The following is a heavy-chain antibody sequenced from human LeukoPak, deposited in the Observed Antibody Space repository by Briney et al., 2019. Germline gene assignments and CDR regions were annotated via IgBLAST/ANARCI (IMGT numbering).Heavy chain of an antibody. CDR1: GFTFDDYA. Sequence: GGSLRLSCAASGFTFDDYAMHWVRQAPGKGLEWVSGIGLNSGDIGYADSVRGRFTISRDNAKNSLYPEMNSLRIEDTAWYYCAKDFGRGNYYGELDNWGQGTLVAVSS. CDR2: IGLNSGDI. CDR3: AKDFGRGNYYGELDN. J-gene: IGHJ4*02. V-gene: IGHV3-9*01. D-gene: IGHD1-26*01.